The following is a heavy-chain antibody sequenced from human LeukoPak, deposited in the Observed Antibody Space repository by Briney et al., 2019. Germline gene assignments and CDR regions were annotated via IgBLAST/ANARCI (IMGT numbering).Heavy chain of an antibody. D-gene: IGHD6-19*01. CDR2: MSYDGSNK. CDR1: GFTFSSYA. J-gene: IGHJ4*02. V-gene: IGHV3-30*04. Sequence: GGSLRLSCAASGFTFSSYAMHWVRQAPGKGLEWVAVMSYDGSNKYYADSVKGRFTISRDNSKDTLYLQMNSLRAEDTAVYYCARGLQEQWLAADYWGQGTLVTVSS. CDR3: ARGLQEQWLAADY.